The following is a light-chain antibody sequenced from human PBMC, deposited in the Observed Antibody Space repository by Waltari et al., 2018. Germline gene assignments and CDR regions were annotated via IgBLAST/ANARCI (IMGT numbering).Light chain of an antibody. Sequence: EIVLTQSPASLSLSPGERATLSCRASQTINIFLAWYQQKPGRAPRLLIYDASNRATGIPARFSGSGSGTDFTLTISSLEPEDFAVYYCQQRSNWPLTFGGGTKVEVK. J-gene: IGKJ4*01. CDR2: DAS. CDR3: QQRSNWPLT. CDR1: QTINIF. V-gene: IGKV3-11*01.